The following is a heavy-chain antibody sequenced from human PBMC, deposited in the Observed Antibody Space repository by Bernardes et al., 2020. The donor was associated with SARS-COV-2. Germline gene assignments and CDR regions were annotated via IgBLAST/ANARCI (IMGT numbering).Heavy chain of an antibody. Sequence: FLSPSRADHGFTLSRYVLSWLGPASGKGLEWVSAIGGSGGSPYYADSVKGRFTTSRDNSKNTLYLQMNSLRAEDTAVYYCAKDPFYDFWSGYYLDDWGQGTLVTVSS. V-gene: IGHV3-23*01. J-gene: IGHJ4*02. CDR1: GFTLSRYV. CDR3: AKDPFYDFWSGYYLDD. D-gene: IGHD3-3*01. CDR2: IGGSGGSP.